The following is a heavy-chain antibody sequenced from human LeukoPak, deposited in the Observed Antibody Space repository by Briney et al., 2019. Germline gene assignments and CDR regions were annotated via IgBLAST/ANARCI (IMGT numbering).Heavy chain of an antibody. J-gene: IGHJ4*02. CDR3: AREASVGARGPFDY. D-gene: IGHD1-26*01. Sequence: GESLKISCKGSGYSFTSYWIGWVRQMPGKGLEWMGIIYPGDSDIRYSPSFQGQVSISADKSINTAYLQWSSLKASGTAMYYCAREASVGARGPFDYWGQGTLVTVSS. CDR2: IYPGDSDI. V-gene: IGHV5-51*01. CDR1: GYSFTSYW.